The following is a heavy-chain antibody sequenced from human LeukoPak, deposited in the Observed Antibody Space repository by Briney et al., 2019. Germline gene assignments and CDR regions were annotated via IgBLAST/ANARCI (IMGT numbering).Heavy chain of an antibody. D-gene: IGHD1-26*01. CDR1: GGSISSYY. CDR3: ARAATEGATYGGAFDF. V-gene: IGHV4-4*07. Sequence: PSETLSLTCTVSGGSISSYYWSWVRQPAGKGLEWIGRIYSSGSTNYNPSLKSRVSMSVDTSKDQFSLKVSSVTAADTAVYYCARAATEGATYGGAFDFWGQGTMVIVSS. CDR2: IYSSGST. J-gene: IGHJ3*01.